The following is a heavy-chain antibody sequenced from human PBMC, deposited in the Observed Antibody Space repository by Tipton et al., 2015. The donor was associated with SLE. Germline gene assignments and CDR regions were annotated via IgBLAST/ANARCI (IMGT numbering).Heavy chain of an antibody. CDR3: ARGPRGYYYYMDV. CDR2: IYYSGST. J-gene: IGHJ6*03. CDR1: GGSISSYY. V-gene: IGHV4-59*12. Sequence: QLVQSGAEVKPSETLSLTCSVSGGSISSYYWSWIRQPPGKGLEWIGYIYYSGSTNFNPSLKSRVTISVDTSKNQFSLKLSSVTAADTAVYYCARGPRGYYYYMDVWGNGTTVTVSS.